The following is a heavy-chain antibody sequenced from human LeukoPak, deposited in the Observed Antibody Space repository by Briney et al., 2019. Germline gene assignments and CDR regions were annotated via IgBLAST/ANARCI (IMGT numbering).Heavy chain of an antibody. CDR2: IYSGGST. V-gene: IGHV3-53*01. D-gene: IGHD3-10*01. Sequence: GRSLRLSCAASGFTVSSNYMSWVRQAPGKGLEWVSVIYSGGSTYYADSVKGRFTISRDNSKNTLYLQMNSLRAEDTAVYYCARDKAGVLDYWGQGTLVTVSS. CDR3: ARDKAGVLDY. J-gene: IGHJ4*02. CDR1: GFTVSSNY.